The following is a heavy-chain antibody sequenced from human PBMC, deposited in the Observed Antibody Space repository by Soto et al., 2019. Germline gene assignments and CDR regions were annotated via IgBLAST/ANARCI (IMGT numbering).Heavy chain of an antibody. CDR1: GGTFSSYA. CDR2: IIPIFGTA. J-gene: IGHJ4*02. D-gene: IGHD3-22*01. V-gene: IGHV1-69*13. Sequence: SVKVSCKASGGTFSSYAISWVRQAPGQGLEWMGGIIPIFGTANYAQKFQGRVTITADESTSTAYMELSSLRSEDTAVYYCARDTSYYYDSSGYWPYYFDYWGQGTLVTAPQ. CDR3: ARDTSYYYDSSGYWPYYFDY.